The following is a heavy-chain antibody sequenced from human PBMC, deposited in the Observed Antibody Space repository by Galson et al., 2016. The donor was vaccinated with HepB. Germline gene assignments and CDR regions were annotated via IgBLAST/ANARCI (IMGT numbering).Heavy chain of an antibody. Sequence: SVKVSWKASGFTFTAYGISWVRQAPGQGLEWMGWINAYNGNTNYAQSFQGRVTMTTDTSTGTAYMELWNLRSDDTALYYCARVLGGYDFYPWGQGTLVTVSP. V-gene: IGHV1-18*01. CDR3: ARVLGGYDFYP. D-gene: IGHD5-12*01. CDR1: GFTFTAYG. CDR2: INAYNGNT. J-gene: IGHJ5*02.